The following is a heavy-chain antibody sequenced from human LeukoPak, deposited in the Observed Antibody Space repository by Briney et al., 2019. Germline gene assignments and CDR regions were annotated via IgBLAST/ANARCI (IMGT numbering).Heavy chain of an antibody. V-gene: IGHV3-23*01. Sequence: TGGSLRLSCAASGFTFSSYGMSWVRQAPGKGLEWVSAISGSGGSTYYADSVKGRFTISRDNSKNTLYLQVNSLRAEDTAVYYCANGYSSGWYERGFGYFDYWGQGTLVTVSS. CDR3: ANGYSSGWYERGFGYFDY. CDR2: ISGSGGST. J-gene: IGHJ4*02. CDR1: GFTFSSYG. D-gene: IGHD6-19*01.